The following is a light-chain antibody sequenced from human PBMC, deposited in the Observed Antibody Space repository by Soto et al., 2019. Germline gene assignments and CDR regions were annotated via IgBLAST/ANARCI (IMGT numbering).Light chain of an antibody. V-gene: IGKV3-15*01. CDR3: QQYNNWPLWT. CDR1: QSVSSN. Sequence: EIVMTQSPATLSVSPGERATLSCRASQSVSSNLAWYQQKPGQAPRLLIYGASTRATGIPARCSGSGSGTEFTLTISSLQSEDFAVYYCQQYNNWPLWTFCQGTKVEIK. J-gene: IGKJ1*01. CDR2: GAS.